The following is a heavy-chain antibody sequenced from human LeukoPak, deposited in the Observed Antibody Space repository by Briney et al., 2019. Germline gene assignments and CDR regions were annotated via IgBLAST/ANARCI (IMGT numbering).Heavy chain of an antibody. CDR3: AHYDFWSGYKN. J-gene: IGHJ4*02. V-gene: IGHV3-74*01. CDR1: GFTFSSYW. CDR2: INSDGSST. D-gene: IGHD3-3*01. Sequence: GGSLRLSCAASGFTFSSYWMHWVRQAPGKGLVWVSRINSDGSSTSYADSVKGRFTIPRDNAKNTLYLQMNSLRAEDTAVYYCAHYDFWSGYKNWGQGTLVTVSS.